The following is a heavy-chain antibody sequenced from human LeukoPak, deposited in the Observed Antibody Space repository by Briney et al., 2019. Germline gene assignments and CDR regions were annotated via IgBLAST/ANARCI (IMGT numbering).Heavy chain of an antibody. V-gene: IGHV3-53*01. CDR2: IYSGGTT. CDR3: ARYYYDSSGYYYFDY. Sequence: PGGSLRLSCAASGFTVRTNYMSWVRQAPGKGLEWVSVIYSGGTTKYAYSVRGRFTISRDNSKNTLYLQMNSLRAEDTAVYYCARYYYDSSGYYYFDYWGQGTLVTVSS. D-gene: IGHD3-22*01. J-gene: IGHJ4*02. CDR1: GFTVRTNY.